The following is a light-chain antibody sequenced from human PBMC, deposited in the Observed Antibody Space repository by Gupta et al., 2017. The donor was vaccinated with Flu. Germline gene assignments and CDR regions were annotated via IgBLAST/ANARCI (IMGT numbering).Light chain of an antibody. CDR3: GTWDNSLSAWV. CDR2: ETD. Sequence: KFTIASAGKSYIVENNDVAWYQHLPGTAPKLIIYETDKQPSGVPDRFSGSKSGTSATLAITGVQTGDEADYYCGTWDNSLSAWVFGGGTKLTVL. J-gene: IGLJ3*02. V-gene: IGLV1-51*02. CDR1: SYIVENND.